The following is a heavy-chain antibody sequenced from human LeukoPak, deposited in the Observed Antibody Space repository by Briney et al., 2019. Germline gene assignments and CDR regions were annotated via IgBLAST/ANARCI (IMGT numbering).Heavy chain of an antibody. CDR1: GFTFSSYA. D-gene: IGHD6-19*01. J-gene: IGHJ5*02. V-gene: IGHV3-23*01. CDR2: ISGSGGST. CDR3: AKVTDRSGWYWFDP. Sequence: GGSLRLSCAASGFTFSSYAMSWVRQAPGKGLEWVSAISGSGGSTYHADSVKGRFTISRDNSKNTLYLQMDSLRAEDTAVYYCAKVTDRSGWYWFDPWGQGTLVTVSS.